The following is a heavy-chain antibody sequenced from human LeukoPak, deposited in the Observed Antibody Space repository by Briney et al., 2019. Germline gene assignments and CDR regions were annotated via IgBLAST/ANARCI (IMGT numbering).Heavy chain of an antibody. J-gene: IGHJ4*02. D-gene: IGHD3-10*01. CDR1: GYTFTSYA. CDR3: ARDRRSYYYYGSGSYDY. Sequence: ASVKVSCKASGYTFTSYAMHWVRQAPGQRPEWMGWINAGNGNTKYSQKFQGRVTITRDTSASTAYMELSSLRSEDTAVYYCARDRRSYYYYGSGSYDYWGQGTLVTVSS. V-gene: IGHV1-3*01. CDR2: INAGNGNT.